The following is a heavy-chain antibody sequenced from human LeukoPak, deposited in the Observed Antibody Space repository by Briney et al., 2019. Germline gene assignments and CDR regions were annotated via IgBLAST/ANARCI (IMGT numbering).Heavy chain of an antibody. CDR1: GGSISSYY. D-gene: IGHD3/OR15-3a*01. CDR2: IYYSGST. CDR3: ARRWTGDAFDI. J-gene: IGHJ3*02. Sequence: PSETLSLTCTVSGGSISSYYWSWIRQPPGNGLEWIGYIYYSGSTNYNPSLKSRVTISVDTSKNQFSLKLSSVTAADTAVYYCARRWTGDAFDIWGQGTMVTVSS. V-gene: IGHV4-59*01.